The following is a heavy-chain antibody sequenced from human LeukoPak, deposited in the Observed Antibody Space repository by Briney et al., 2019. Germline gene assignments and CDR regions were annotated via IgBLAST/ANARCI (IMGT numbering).Heavy chain of an antibody. Sequence: QPGGSLRLSCAASGFTFSSYWMSWVRQAPGKGLEWVANIKQDGSEKYYVDSVKGRFTISRDNAKNSLYLQMNSLRAEDTAVYYCATSGEGYSYGPHYFDYWGQGTLVTVSS. CDR3: ATSGEGYSYGPHYFDY. J-gene: IGHJ4*02. D-gene: IGHD5-18*01. CDR2: IKQDGSEK. CDR1: GFTFSSYW. V-gene: IGHV3-7*01.